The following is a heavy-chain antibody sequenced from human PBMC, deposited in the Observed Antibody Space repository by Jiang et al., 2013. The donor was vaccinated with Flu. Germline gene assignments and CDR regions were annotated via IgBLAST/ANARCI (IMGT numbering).Heavy chain of an antibody. CDR2: ISSSSSYI. J-gene: IGHJ4*02. D-gene: IGHD2-15*01. CDR3: ARVGYCSGGSCYSFDY. Sequence: WVSSISSSSSYIYYADSVKGRFTISRDNAKNSLYLQMNSLRAEDTAVYYCARVGYCSGGSCYSFDYWGQGTLVTVSS. V-gene: IGHV3-21*01.